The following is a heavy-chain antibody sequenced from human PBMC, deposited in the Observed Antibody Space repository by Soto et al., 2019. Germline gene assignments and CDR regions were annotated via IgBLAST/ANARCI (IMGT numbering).Heavy chain of an antibody. CDR2: IWYDGSNK. J-gene: IGHJ3*02. CDR3: ARERHEGAFDI. CDR1: GFTFSSYG. V-gene: IGHV3-33*01. Sequence: PGGSLRLSCAASGFTFSSYGMHWVRQAPGKGLEWVAVIWYDGSNKYYADSVKGRFTISRDNSKNTLYLQMNSLRAEDTAVYYCARERHEGAFDIWGQGTMVTVSS.